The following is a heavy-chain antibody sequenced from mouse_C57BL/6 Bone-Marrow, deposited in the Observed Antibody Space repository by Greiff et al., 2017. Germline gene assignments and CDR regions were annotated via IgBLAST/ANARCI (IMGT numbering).Heavy chain of an antibody. CDR3: TLRFFDY. J-gene: IGHJ2*01. Sequence: EVQLQQSGAELVRPGASVKLYCTASGFNIKDDYMHWVKQRPEQGLEWIGWIDPENGDTEYASKFQGKATITADTSSNTAYLQLSSLTSEDTAVYYCTLRFFDYWGQGTTLTVAS. V-gene: IGHV14-4*01. D-gene: IGHD1-1*01. CDR2: IDPENGDT. CDR1: GFNIKDDY.